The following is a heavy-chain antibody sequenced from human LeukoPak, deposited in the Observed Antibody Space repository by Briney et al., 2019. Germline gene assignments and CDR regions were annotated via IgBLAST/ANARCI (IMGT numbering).Heavy chain of an antibody. Sequence: SETLSLTCAVYGGSFSGYYWSWIRQPPGKGLEWIGEINHSGSTNYNPSLKSRVTISVDTSKNQFSLQLSSVTAADTAVYYCARGVRYYDSSGYYRSYWFDPWGQGTLVTVSS. D-gene: IGHD3-22*01. CDR2: INHSGST. J-gene: IGHJ5*02. CDR3: ARGVRYYDSSGYYRSYWFDP. CDR1: GGSFSGYY. V-gene: IGHV4-34*01.